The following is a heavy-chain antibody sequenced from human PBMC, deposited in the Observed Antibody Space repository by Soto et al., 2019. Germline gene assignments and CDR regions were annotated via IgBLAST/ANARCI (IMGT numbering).Heavy chain of an antibody. CDR2: ISATSKFI. CDR1: GFTFSSYS. V-gene: IGHV3-21*01. D-gene: IGHD1-1*01. J-gene: IGHJ5*02. CDR3: VRDFINWNSLFDP. Sequence: EEQLVESGGGLVKPGGSLRLSCAAAGFTFSSYSMNWVRQAPGKGLEWVSSISATSKFIYYADSVKGRFTVSRDNSKNSLYLQMDSLRVEDTALYYCVRDFINWNSLFDPWGQGTLVTVSS.